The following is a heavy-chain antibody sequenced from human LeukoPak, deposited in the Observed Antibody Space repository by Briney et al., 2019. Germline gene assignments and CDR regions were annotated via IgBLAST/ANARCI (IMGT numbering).Heavy chain of an antibody. CDR1: GFTFSYYG. D-gene: IGHD5-12*01. CDR3: AKSESGYNDYVSGGFDY. Sequence: GGSLRLSCAASGFTFSYYGMHWVRQAPGKGLEWVAVISYYGGNQYYVDSVKGRFTISRDNSKNTLYLQMISLRVEDTAVYYCAKSESGYNDYVSGGFDYWGQGTLVTVSS. V-gene: IGHV3-30*18. J-gene: IGHJ4*02. CDR2: ISYYGGNQ.